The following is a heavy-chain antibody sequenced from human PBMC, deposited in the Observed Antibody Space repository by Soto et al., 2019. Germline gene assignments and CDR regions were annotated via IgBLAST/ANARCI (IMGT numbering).Heavy chain of an antibody. V-gene: IGHV3-21*01. Sequence: GGSLRLSCAASGFTFSSYSMNWVRQAPGKGLEWVSSISSSSSYIYYADSVKGRFTISRDNAKNSLYLQMNSLRAEDTAVYYCARDPTRSDIVVVPAATDNDYWGQGTLVTVSS. CDR1: GFTFSSYS. CDR2: ISSSSSYI. J-gene: IGHJ4*02. CDR3: ARDPTRSDIVVVPAATDNDY. D-gene: IGHD2-2*01.